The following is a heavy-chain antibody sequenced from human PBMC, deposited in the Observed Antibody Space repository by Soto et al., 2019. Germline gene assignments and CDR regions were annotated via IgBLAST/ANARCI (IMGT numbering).Heavy chain of an antibody. CDR1: GGTFRNYA. V-gene: IGHV1-69*01. J-gene: IGHJ4*02. Sequence: QVQLVQSGAEVKKPGSSVKLSCKTSGGTFRNYAINWVRQAPGQGLEWMGGSIPVFGTAKYAQTFQGRFTITADESTSTAYMELSSLRSEDTAVYYCAIPLPKQQLVRGAFDHWGQGTLVTVAS. CDR3: AIPLPKQQLVRGAFDH. D-gene: IGHD6-13*01. CDR2: SIPVFGTA.